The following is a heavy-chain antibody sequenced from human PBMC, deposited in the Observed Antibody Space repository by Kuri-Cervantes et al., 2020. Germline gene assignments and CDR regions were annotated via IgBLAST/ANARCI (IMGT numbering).Heavy chain of an antibody. J-gene: IGHJ6*04. CDR1: GFTFSSYA. CDR2: ISSSGSTI. CDR3: AREFDFLDV. D-gene: IGHD3-3*01. V-gene: IGHV3-48*03. Sequence: GESLKISCAASGFTFSSYAMHWVRQAPGKGLEWVSYISSSGSTIYYADSVKGRFTISRDNAKNSLYLQMNSLRAEDTAVYYCAREFDFLDVWGKGTTVTVSS.